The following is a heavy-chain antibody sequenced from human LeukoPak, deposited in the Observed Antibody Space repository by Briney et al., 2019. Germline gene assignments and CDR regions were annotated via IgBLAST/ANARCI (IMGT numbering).Heavy chain of an antibody. CDR1: GFTFSSYW. V-gene: IGHV3-7*04. J-gene: IGHJ4*02. CDR3: ARDHLGYSFDY. Sequence: GGSLRLSCAASGFTFSSYWMSWVRQASGKGLEWLANINEGGSEKYYVDSVKGRFTISRDNAKNSLDLQMNSLRADDTAVYYCARDHLGYSFDYWGQGTLVTVSS. CDR2: INEGGSEK.